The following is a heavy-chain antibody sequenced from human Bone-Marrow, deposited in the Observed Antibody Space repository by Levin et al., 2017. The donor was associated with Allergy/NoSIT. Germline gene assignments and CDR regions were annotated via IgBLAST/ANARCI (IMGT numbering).Heavy chain of an antibody. CDR1: GFTFSSYS. D-gene: IGHD5-12*01. V-gene: IGHV3-21*01. J-gene: IGHJ4*02. CDR2: ISTSSNYI. CDR3: ARDRFYSGYDPSDS. Sequence: PGESLKISCAASGFTFSSYSMNWVRQAPGKGLEWVSSISTSSNYIYYADSVKGRFTISRDNAKNSLYLQMNSLRAEDTAVYYCARDRFYSGYDPSDSWGQGTLVTVSS.